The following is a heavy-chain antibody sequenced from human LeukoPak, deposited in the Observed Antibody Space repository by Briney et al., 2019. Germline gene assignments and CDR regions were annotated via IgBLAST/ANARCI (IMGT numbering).Heavy chain of an antibody. V-gene: IGHV1-69*10. D-gene: IGHD4-23*01. J-gene: IGHJ3*02. CDR3: ARSLIDYGGSYDAFDI. Sequence: SVKVSCKASGYTFTSYDINWVRQATGQGLEWMGGITPILGTANYAQKFQGRVTINADQSTSTAYMELSSLRSEDTAVYYCARSLIDYGGSYDAFDIWGQGTMVTISS. CDR2: ITPILGTA. CDR1: GYTFTSYD.